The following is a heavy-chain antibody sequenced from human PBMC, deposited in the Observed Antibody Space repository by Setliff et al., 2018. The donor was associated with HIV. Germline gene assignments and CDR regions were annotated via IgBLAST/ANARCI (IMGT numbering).Heavy chain of an antibody. CDR3: ARGPRGLRWGVYFQH. D-gene: IGHD3-10*01. J-gene: IGHJ1*01. CDR2: INNGDRT. CDR1: GFNFKNAW. V-gene: IGHV4-34*01. Sequence: PGGSLRLSCAGSGFNFKNAWMSWIRQPPGKGLEWIGEINNGDRTAYNPSLKSRVTISVDTSKNQFSLKLSSVTAADTAVYYCARGPRGLRWGVYFQHWGQGTLVTVSS.